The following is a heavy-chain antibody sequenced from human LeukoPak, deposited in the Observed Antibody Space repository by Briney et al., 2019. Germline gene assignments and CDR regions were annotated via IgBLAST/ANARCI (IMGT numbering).Heavy chain of an antibody. Sequence: PGRSLRLSCAASGFNFSSYVIYWVRQAPGKGLEWVAVIWYDGSNKYYGDSVKGRFTISRDNSKNTVFLQMNSVRVEDTAVYYCTRQVTYSGYDYLDYWGQGTLVTVSS. CDR1: GFNFSSYV. D-gene: IGHD5-12*01. CDR2: IWYDGSNK. CDR3: TRQVTYSGYDYLDY. V-gene: IGHV3-33*03. J-gene: IGHJ4*02.